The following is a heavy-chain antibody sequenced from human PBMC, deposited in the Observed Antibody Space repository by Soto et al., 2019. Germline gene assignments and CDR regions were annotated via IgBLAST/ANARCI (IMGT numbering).Heavy chain of an antibody. CDR3: AKVTKRAAAGRYEYYKYGMDV. V-gene: IGHV3-23*01. D-gene: IGHD6-13*01. CDR2: ISGSGGSS. J-gene: IGHJ6*02. Sequence: LRLSCAASGFAFSTYAMTWVRRAPGKGLEWVSVISGSGGSSYYAASVKGRFTISRDNSKNTLFLQMNGLRAEDTAVYYCAKVTKRAAAGRYEYYKYGMDVWGQGTTVTVSS. CDR1: GFAFSTYA.